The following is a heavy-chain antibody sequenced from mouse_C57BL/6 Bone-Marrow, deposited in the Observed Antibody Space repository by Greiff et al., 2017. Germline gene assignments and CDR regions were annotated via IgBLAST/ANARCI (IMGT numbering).Heavy chain of an antibody. V-gene: IGHV1-5*01. J-gene: IGHJ4*01. CDR1: GYTFTSYW. Sequence: VQLKQSGTVLARPGASVKMSCKTSGYTFTSYWMHWVKQRPGQGLEWIGAIYPGNSDTSYNQKFKGKAKLTAVTSASTAYMELSSLTNEDSAVYYCTRWASTTEIGYYAMDYWGQGTSVTVSS. CDR2: IYPGNSDT. CDR3: TRWASTTEIGYYAMDY. D-gene: IGHD2-14*01.